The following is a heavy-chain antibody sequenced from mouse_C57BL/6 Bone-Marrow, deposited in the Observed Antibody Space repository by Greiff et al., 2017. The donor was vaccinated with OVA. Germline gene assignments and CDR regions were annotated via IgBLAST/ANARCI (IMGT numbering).Heavy chain of an antibody. J-gene: IGHJ4*01. CDR2: INPNNGGT. CDR3: ARSGVLYYAMDY. CDR1: GYTFTDYY. V-gene: IGHV1-26*01. D-gene: IGHD3-1*01. Sequence: EVQLQQSGPELVKPGASVKISCKASGYTFTDYYMNWVKQSHGKSLEWIGDINPNNGGTSYNQKFKGKATLTVDKSYSTAYMELRSLTSEDSAVYYCARSGVLYYAMDYWGQGTSVTVSS.